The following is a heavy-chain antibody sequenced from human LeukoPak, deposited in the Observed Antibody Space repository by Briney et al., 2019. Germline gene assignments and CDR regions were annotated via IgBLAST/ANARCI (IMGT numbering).Heavy chain of an antibody. J-gene: IGHJ3*02. CDR3: ARDRGFGDAFDI. Sequence: GASVKVSCKASGYTFTSYNMHWVRQAPGQGLEWMGIIKPSGGSTTYAQKFQGRVTMTRDMSTSTLYMELSSLRSEDTAVYYCARDRGFGDAFDIWGRGTMVTVSS. V-gene: IGHV1-46*01. CDR1: GYTFTSYN. CDR2: IKPSGGST. D-gene: IGHD3-16*01.